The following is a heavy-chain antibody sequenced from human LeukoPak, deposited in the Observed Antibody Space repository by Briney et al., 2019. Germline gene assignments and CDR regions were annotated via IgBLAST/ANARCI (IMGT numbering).Heavy chain of an antibody. Sequence: PGGSLRLSCAASGFTFSNFAINWVRQAPGKGLEWVAAISGSGANTYYADSVKGRFTISRDNSKNTLYLQMNSLRAEDTAVYYCAKGKGYGFYIVVVPAVLPIDYWGQGTLVTVSS. CDR2: ISGSGANT. CDR1: GFTFSNFA. D-gene: IGHD2-2*01. J-gene: IGHJ4*02. CDR3: AKGKGYGFYIVVVPAVLPIDY. V-gene: IGHV3-23*01.